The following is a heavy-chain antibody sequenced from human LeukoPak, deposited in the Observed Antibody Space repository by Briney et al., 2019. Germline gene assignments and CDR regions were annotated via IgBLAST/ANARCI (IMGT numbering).Heavy chain of an antibody. V-gene: IGHV4-61*09. J-gene: IGHJ4*02. CDR2: IYRSGST. CDR1: GGSISSGSYY. Sequence: SETLSLTCTVSGGSISSGSYYWSWIRQPAGKRLEWIGHIYRSGSTNYNPSLKSRVTISVDTSKNQFSLKLSSVTAADTAVYYCARRPDIFDYWGQGTLVTVSS. CDR3: ARRPDIFDY. D-gene: IGHD1-14*01.